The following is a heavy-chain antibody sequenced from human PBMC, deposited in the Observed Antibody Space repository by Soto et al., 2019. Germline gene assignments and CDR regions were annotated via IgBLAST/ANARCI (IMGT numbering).Heavy chain of an antibody. J-gene: IGHJ4*02. Sequence: EVQVLDSGGGLVQPGGSQRLSCEASGFTFSNYAMSWVRQAPGKGLEWVSTISATGSTLYADSVKGRFTISRDNSKNTVYLQMNFLRAEDTAVYYCAKVSNKWAVDQRGYFDYWGQGTLVTVSS. V-gene: IGHV3-23*01. CDR3: AKVSNKWAVDQRGYFDY. CDR1: GFTFSNYA. CDR2: ISATGST. D-gene: IGHD6-19*01.